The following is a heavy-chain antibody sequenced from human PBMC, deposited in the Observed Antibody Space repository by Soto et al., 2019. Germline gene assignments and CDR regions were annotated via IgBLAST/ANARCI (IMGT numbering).Heavy chain of an antibody. J-gene: IGHJ4*02. CDR1: GGTFSSYA. CDR2: NIPIIGTA. CDR3: ARGGYCSGGSCYPFDY. V-gene: IGHV1-69*06. D-gene: IGHD2-15*01. Sequence: QVQLVQSGAEVKKPGSSVKVSCKASGGTFSSYAISWVRQAPGQGLEWMGGNIPIIGTANYAQKFQGRVTITEDKSTSTAYMERSSVRSEDTAVYYCARGGYCSGGSCYPFDYWGQGTLVTVSS.